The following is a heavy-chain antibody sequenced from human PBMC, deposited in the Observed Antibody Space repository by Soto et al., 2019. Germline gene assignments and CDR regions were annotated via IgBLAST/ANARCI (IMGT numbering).Heavy chain of an antibody. CDR3: ARFHRGGYSSYYFDS. CDR2: ISAYNGNT. V-gene: IGHV1-18*01. D-gene: IGHD3-22*01. CDR1: GYTFTSYG. J-gene: IGHJ4*02. Sequence: WASVKVSCKASGYTFTSYGISWVRQAPGQGLEWRGWISAYNGNTNYAQQLQGRVTMTTDTSTSTAYMELRSLRSDDTAVYYCARFHRGGYSSYYFDSWGQGTLVPVSS.